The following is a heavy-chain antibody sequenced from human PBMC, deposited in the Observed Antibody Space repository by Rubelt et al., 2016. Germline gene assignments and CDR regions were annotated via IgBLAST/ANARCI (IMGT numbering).Heavy chain of an antibody. Sequence: MHWVRQAPGQGLEWMGRINPNSGGTNYAQKFQGRVTMTRDTSISTAYMELSRLRSDDTAVYYCARDPEGGDNWSYEDYWGQGTLVTVSS. J-gene: IGHJ4*02. V-gene: IGHV1-2*06. D-gene: IGHD1-20*01. CDR2: INPNSGGT. CDR3: ARDPEGGDNWSYEDY.